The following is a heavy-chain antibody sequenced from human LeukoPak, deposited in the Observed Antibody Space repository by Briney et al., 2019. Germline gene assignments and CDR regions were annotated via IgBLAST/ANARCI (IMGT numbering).Heavy chain of an antibody. CDR3: ARDGIAARVNGGFDY. J-gene: IGHJ4*02. V-gene: IGHV3-30*01. D-gene: IGHD6-6*01. CDR1: GFSFSSYA. Sequence: PTGGSLRLSCAASGFSFSSYAMHWVRQAPGKGLEWVAVISYDGSNKYYADSVKGRFTISRDNSKNTLYLQMNSLRAEDTAVCYCARDGIAARVNGGFDYWGQGTLVTVSS. CDR2: ISYDGSNK.